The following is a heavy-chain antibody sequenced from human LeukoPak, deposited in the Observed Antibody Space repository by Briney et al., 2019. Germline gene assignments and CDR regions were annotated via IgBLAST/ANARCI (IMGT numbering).Heavy chain of an antibody. CDR3: AGNSSSGFDY. CDR1: RGSFSGYY. J-gene: IGHJ4*02. V-gene: IGHV4-34*01. Sequence: PSETLSLTCAVYRGSFSGYYWSWIRQPPGEGLEWIGEINHSGSTNYNPSLESRVTISGDTSKNQFSLKLSSVIVADTAVYYCAGNSSSGFDYWGQGSLVKVSS. D-gene: IGHD6-6*01. CDR2: INHSGST.